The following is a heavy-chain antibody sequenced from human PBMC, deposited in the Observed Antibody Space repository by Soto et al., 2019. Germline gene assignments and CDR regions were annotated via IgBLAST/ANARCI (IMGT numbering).Heavy chain of an antibody. CDR1: GGSISSYY. V-gene: IGHV4-4*07. J-gene: IGHJ5*02. CDR2: IYTTGST. Sequence: SLTCTVSGGSISSYYWSWIRHPAGKGLEWIGRIYTTGSTNYNPSLRSRVTMSVDTYKNQFSLKLSSVTAADTAVYYCARDRELTGATLVSWFDALRQVNLVAVSS. D-gene: IGHD1-7*01. CDR3: ARDRELTGATLVSWFDA.